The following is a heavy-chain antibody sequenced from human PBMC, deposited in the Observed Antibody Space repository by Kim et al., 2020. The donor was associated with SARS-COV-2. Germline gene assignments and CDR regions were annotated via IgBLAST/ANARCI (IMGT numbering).Heavy chain of an antibody. J-gene: IGHJ4*02. CDR3: ARGLGSGSYYGV. D-gene: IGHD3-10*01. CDR1: GGSFSGYY. Sequence: SETLSLTCAVYGGSFSGYYWSWIRQPPGKGLEWMGEINHSGSTSYNPSLKSRVTISVDTSKNQFSLKLSSVTAADTAVYYCARGLGSGSYYGVWGQGTLV. V-gene: IGHV4-34*01. CDR2: INHSGST.